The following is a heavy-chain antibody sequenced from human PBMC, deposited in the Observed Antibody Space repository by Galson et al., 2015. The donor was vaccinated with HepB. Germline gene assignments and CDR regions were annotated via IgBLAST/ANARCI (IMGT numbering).Heavy chain of an antibody. CDR1: GGSIRSSSYY. Sequence: SETLSLTCTVSGGSIRSSSYYWGWIRQPPGKGLEWTGTFYYRESPYYNPSLMSRVTISEDAYKNQFSLKLTFVTAADTAVYYCARHILDTSALFDYWGQGTLVAVSS. J-gene: IGHJ4*02. V-gene: IGHV4-39*01. D-gene: IGHD3-10*01. CDR3: ARHILDTSALFDY. CDR2: FYYRESP.